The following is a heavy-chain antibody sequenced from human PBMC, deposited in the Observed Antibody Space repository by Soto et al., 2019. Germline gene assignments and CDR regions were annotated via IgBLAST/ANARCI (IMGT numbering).Heavy chain of an antibody. V-gene: IGHV4-4*02. D-gene: IGHD2-15*01. CDR2: IYHSGST. J-gene: IGHJ4*02. CDR1: GGSISIRNW. Sequence: SETLSLTCTVSGGSISIRNWWSWVRQPPGKGLEWIGEIYHSGSTNYNPSLKSRVTISVDTSKNQFSLKLSSVTAADTAVYYCARHTPAISISDHWGQGTLVTVSS. CDR3: ARHTPAISISDH.